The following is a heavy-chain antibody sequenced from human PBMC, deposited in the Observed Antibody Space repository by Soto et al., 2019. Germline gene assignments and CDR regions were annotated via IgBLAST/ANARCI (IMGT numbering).Heavy chain of an antibody. V-gene: IGHV3-48*01. D-gene: IGHD5-18*01. CDR3: ARPRGYSYGYSDY. Sequence: GGSLRLSCAASGFTFNTYTMNWVRQAPGKGLEWVSYISSSSSTIYYADSVKGRFTISRDNAKNSLYLQMNSLRAEDTAVYYCARPRGYSYGYSDYWGQGTLVTVSS. CDR2: ISSSSSTI. CDR1: GFTFNTYT. J-gene: IGHJ4*02.